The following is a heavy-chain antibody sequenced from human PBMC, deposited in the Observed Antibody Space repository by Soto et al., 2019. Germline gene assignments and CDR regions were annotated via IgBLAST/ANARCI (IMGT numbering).Heavy chain of an antibody. CDR1: GYTFTSYG. V-gene: IGHV1-18*01. CDR3: ASADTSWQWLQVGAFDI. J-gene: IGHJ3*02. CDR2: ISAYNGNK. D-gene: IGHD5-12*01. Sequence: ASVKVSCKASGYTFTSYGISWVRQAPGQGLEWMGWISAYNGNKNYAQKHQGRVTMTTDTSTSTAYMELRSLRSDDTAVYYCASADTSWQWLQVGAFDIWGQGTMVTVSS.